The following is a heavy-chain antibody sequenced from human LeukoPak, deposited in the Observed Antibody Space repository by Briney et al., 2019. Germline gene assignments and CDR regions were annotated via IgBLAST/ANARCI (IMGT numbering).Heavy chain of an antibody. Sequence: GGSLRLSCAASGFTFGDFAVHWVRQVPGKGLEWVSGISWNSGSLVYADSVRGRFTVSRDNANNFLYLQMNSLTPEDTALYYCVKGRCDGGCHTREFDSWGQGTLVTVSS. CDR1: GFTFGDFA. V-gene: IGHV3-9*01. CDR2: ISWNSGSL. CDR3: VKGRCDGGCHTREFDS. D-gene: IGHD2-21*02. J-gene: IGHJ4*02.